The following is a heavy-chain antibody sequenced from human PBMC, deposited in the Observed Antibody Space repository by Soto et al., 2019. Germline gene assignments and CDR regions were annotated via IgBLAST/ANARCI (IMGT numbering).Heavy chain of an antibody. CDR3: AKDGPLSRMITFGGMACFDY. J-gene: IGHJ4*02. CDR1: GFTFSSYA. V-gene: IGHV3-23*01. Sequence: GGSLRLSCAASGFTFSSYAMSWVRQAPGKGLEWVSAISGSGGSTYYADSVKGRFTISRDNSKNTLYLQMNSLRAEDTAVYYCAKDGPLSRMITFGGMACFDYWGQGTLVTVSS. D-gene: IGHD3-16*01. CDR2: ISGSGGST.